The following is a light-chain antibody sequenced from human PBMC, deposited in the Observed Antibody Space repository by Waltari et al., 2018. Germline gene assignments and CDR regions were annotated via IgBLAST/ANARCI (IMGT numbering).Light chain of an antibody. CDR3: QQHKTFPFT. Sequence: DIQMTQSPSSLSASVGDTVTITCRASQGISKSVAWYQQRPGRAPKCLIYYASTLESGVPSRLSGSGSGTDFTLTITSLQPEDFATYHCQQHKTFPFTFGGGTKLEIK. CDR1: QGISKS. V-gene: IGKV1-16*01. J-gene: IGKJ4*01. CDR2: YAS.